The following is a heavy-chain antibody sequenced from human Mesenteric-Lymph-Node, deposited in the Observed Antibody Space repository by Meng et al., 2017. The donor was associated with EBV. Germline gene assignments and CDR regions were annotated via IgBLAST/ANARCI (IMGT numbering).Heavy chain of an antibody. CDR3: ARIFSGTPSGDDH. Sequence: GELQELVPGLWNPSQTLSLTCAVSGGSIRSGNYFWTWIRQPPGKGLEWIGYIYSSGSTYYHPSLKSRVTISVDVSRNQFSLKLYSVTAADTAVYYCARIFSGTPSGDDHWGQGTLVTVFS. J-gene: IGHJ5*02. CDR1: GGSIRSGNYF. V-gene: IGHV4-30-4*01. D-gene: IGHD3-10*01. CDR2: IYSSGST.